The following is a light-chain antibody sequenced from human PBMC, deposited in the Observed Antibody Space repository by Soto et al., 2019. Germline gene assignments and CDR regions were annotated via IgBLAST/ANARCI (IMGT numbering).Light chain of an antibody. CDR2: GAS. CDR1: QTVTSSF. CDR3: QQYGNSPRT. Sequence: EVGLTQSAGTLSLSPGERATLSCRASQTVTSSFLAWYQQKPGQSPRLLISGASNRATDIPDRFSGSGSGTDFTLVISRVGPEDSAVYYCQQYGNSPRTFGQGTKVDIK. J-gene: IGKJ1*01. V-gene: IGKV3-20*01.